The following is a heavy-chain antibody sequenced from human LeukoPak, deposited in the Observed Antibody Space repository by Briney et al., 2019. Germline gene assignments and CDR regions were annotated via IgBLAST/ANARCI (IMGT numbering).Heavy chain of an antibody. CDR3: ARMDYYDSSGYPPQLFDY. D-gene: IGHD3-22*01. CDR2: IYYSGST. CDR1: GGSISSSSYY. V-gene: IGHV4-39*07. Sequence: PSETLSLTCTVSGGSISSSSYYWGWIRQPPGKGLEWIGSIYYSGSTYYNPSLKSRVTISVDTSKNQFSLKLSSVTAADTAVYYCARMDYYDSSGYPPQLFDYWGQGTLVTVSS. J-gene: IGHJ4*02.